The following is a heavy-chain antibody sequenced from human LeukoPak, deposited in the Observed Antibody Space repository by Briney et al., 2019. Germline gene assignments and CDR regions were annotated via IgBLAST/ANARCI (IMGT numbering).Heavy chain of an antibody. J-gene: IGHJ4*02. CDR3: ARVPVLRYFDWLLQDY. Sequence: ASVKVSCKASGYTFTGYYMHWVRQAPGQGLEWMGWINPNSGGTNYAQKFQGGVTMTRDTSISTAYMELSRLRSDDTAVYYCARVPVLRYFDWLLQDYWGQGTLVTVSS. CDR2: INPNSGGT. V-gene: IGHV1-2*02. CDR1: GYTFTGYY. D-gene: IGHD3-9*01.